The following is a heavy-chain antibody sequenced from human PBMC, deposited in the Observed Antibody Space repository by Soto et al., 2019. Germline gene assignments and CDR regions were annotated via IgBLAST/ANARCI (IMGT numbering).Heavy chain of an antibody. CDR1: GFTFGDYA. D-gene: IGHD6-13*01. CDR3: TRDRSKGSSSWYYYYYGMDV. J-gene: IGHJ6*02. V-gene: IGHV3-49*04. CDR2: IRSKAYGGTT. Sequence: GGSLRLSCTASGFTFGDYAMSWVRQAPGKGLEWVGFIRSKAYGGTTEYAASVKGRFTISRDDSKSIAYLQMNRLKTEDTAVYYCTRDRSKGSSSWYYYYYGMDVWGQGTTVTVSS.